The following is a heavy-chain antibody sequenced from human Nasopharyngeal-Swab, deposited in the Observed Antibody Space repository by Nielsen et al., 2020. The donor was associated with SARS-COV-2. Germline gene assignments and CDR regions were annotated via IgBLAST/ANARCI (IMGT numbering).Heavy chain of an antibody. V-gene: IGHV3-53*01. CDR2: IYAGGDT. Sequence: LKISCVASGFIVSYNYMSWVRQVPGKGLEWVSVIYAGGDTYYADSVRGRFTISRDKSKNMVYLQMNSLTADDTAVYYCVRSLRQWLAHDSWGQGTLVTVSS. CDR3: VRSLRQWLAHDS. D-gene: IGHD6-19*01. CDR1: GFIVSYNY. J-gene: IGHJ4*02.